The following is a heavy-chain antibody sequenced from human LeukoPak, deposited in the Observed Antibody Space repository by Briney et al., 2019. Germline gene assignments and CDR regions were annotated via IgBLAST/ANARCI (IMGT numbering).Heavy chain of an antibody. J-gene: IGHJ5*02. CDR1: GGSFSGYY. CDR2: INHSGST. D-gene: IGHD3-22*01. Sequence: SETLSLTCAVYGGSFSGYYWSWIRQPPGKGLEWIGEINHSGSTNYNPSLKSRVTISVDTSKNQFSLKLSSVTAADTAVYYCARGSGIWYYYDSRAPKYDPWGQGTLVTVSS. V-gene: IGHV4-34*01. CDR3: ARGSGIWYYYDSRAPKYDP.